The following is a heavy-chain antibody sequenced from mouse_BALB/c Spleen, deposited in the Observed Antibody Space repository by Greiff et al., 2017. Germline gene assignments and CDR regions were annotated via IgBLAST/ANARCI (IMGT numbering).Heavy chain of an antibody. V-gene: IGHV1-4*01. CDR1: GYTFTSYT. J-gene: IGHJ4*01. Sequence: VQLQQSGAELARPGASVKMSCKASGYTFTSYTMHWVNQRPGQGLEWIGYINPSSGYTNYNQKFKDKATLTADKSSSTAYMQLSSLTSEDSAVYYCARRLTVYAMDYWGQGTSVTVSS. CDR3: ARRLTVYAMDY. D-gene: IGHD4-1*01. CDR2: INPSSGYT.